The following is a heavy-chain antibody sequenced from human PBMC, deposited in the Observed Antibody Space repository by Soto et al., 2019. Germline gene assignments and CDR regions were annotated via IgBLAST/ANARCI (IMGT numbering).Heavy chain of an antibody. D-gene: IGHD3-22*01. CDR3: AKDLTPDGSGYYYDSSGYPDAFDI. V-gene: IGHV3-21*04. CDR1: GFTFSSYS. Sequence: PGGSLRLSCAASGFTFSSYSMNWVRQAPGKGLEWVSSISSSSSYIYYADSVKGRFTISRDNSKNTLYLQMNSLRAEDTAVYYCAKDLTPDGSGYYYDSSGYPDAFDIWGQGTMVTVSS. J-gene: IGHJ3*02. CDR2: ISSSSSYI.